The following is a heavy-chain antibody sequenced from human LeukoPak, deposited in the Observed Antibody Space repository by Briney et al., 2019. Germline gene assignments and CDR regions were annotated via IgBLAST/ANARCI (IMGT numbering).Heavy chain of an antibody. V-gene: IGHV3-21*01. CDR2: ISSSSSYI. CDR3: AREWPVVPAAIGSFDY. J-gene: IGHJ4*02. Sequence: AGGSLRLSCAASGFTFSSYRMNWVRQAPGKGLEWVSSISSSSSYIYYADSVKGRFTTSRDNAKNSLYLQMNSLRADDTAVYYCAREWPVVPAAIGSFDYWGQGTLVTVSS. CDR1: GFTFSSYR. D-gene: IGHD2-2*02.